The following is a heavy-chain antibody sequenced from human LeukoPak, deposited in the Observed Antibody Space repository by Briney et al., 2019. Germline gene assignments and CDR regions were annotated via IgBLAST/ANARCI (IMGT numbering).Heavy chain of an antibody. CDR2: IYYSGST. V-gene: IGHV4-59*05. CDR3: ARQYYYDSSGYYSYYYYGMDV. J-gene: IGHJ6*02. Sequence: SETLSLTCSVSGGSISIYYWSWIRQPPGKGLEWIGSIYYSGSTYYNPSLKSRVTISVDTSKNQFSLRLSSVTAADTAVYYCARQYYYDSSGYYSYYYYGMDVWGQGTTVTVSS. D-gene: IGHD3-22*01. CDR1: GGSISIYY.